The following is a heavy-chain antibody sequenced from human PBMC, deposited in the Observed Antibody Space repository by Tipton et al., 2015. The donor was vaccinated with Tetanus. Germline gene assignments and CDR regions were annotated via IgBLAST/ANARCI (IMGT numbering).Heavy chain of an antibody. CDR3: ARGTGDY. V-gene: IGHV4-30-4*01. Sequence: LRLSCSVSGGSLRSGDYFWSWLRQSPGGGLEWIGYINSLGSTWYNPSLKSRVTISVDTSKNQFSLKLSSVTAADTAVYYCARGTGDYWGQGTLVTVSS. J-gene: IGHJ4*02. CDR1: GGSLRSGDYF. CDR2: INSLGST. D-gene: IGHD1-14*01.